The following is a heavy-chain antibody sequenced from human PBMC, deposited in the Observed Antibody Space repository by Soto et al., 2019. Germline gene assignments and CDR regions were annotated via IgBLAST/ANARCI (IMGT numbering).Heavy chain of an antibody. CDR1: GFSVSSNY. Sequence: EVYLVESGGGLVQPGGSLRLSCAASGFSVSSNYMSWVRQTPGKGLEWVSVIYSDGSTYYADSVKGRFTTSRDNSKNTLYLQMNSLRTEDTAVYYCARDLINWLDPWGQGTLVTVSS. CDR3: ARDLINWLDP. D-gene: IGHD3-22*01. V-gene: IGHV3-66*01. CDR2: IYSDGST. J-gene: IGHJ5*02.